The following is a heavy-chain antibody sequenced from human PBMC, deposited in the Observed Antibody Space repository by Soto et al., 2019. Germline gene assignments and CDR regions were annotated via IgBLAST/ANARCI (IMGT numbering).Heavy chain of an antibody. J-gene: IGHJ6*02. CDR1: GGTFSSYA. CDR2: IIPVVGTA. D-gene: IGHD3-10*01. V-gene: IGHV1-69*01. Sequence: QVQLVQSGAEVKKPGSSVKVSCKASGGTFSSYAISWVRQAPGQGLEWMGGIIPVVGTANYAQKVQGRVTITADESTNTAYMELSSLRSEDTAVYYCVRDRVRGVTPESMDVCGQGTTVTVSS. CDR3: VRDRVRGVTPESMDV.